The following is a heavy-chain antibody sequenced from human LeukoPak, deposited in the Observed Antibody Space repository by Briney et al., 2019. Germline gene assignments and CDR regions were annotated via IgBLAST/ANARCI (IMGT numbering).Heavy chain of an antibody. Sequence: PGGSLRLSCAASGFTFSSYGMHWVRQAPGTGLECVAVIGDDGSNKYYADSVKGRFTISRDNSKNTLYLQMNSLRAEDTAVYYCARVGGEYYYDSSGYFSDYWGQGTLVTVSS. CDR3: ARVGGEYYYDSSGYFSDY. V-gene: IGHV3-33*01. CDR1: GFTFSSYG. D-gene: IGHD3-22*01. CDR2: IGDDGSNK. J-gene: IGHJ4*02.